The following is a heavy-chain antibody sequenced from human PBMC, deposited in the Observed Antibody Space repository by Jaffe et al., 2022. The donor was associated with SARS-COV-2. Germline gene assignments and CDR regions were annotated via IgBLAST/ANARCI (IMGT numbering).Heavy chain of an antibody. CDR1: GGSISSSSDF. CDR2: IFYTGST. V-gene: IGHV4-39*01. J-gene: IGHJ5*02. CDR3: ARASMIRGVITGVDP. Sequence: QLQLQQSGPGLVKPSETLSLTCIVSGGSISSSSDFWGWIRQPPGKGFEWVGNIFYTGSTYYNPSLKSRVTVSVDTSKNQFSLKLSSVTAADTALYFCARASMIRGVITGVDPWGQGTLVTVSS. D-gene: IGHD3-10*01.